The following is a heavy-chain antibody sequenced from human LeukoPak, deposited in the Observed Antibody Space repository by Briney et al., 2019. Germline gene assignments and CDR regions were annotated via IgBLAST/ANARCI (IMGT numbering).Heavy chain of an antibody. Sequence: PSETLSLTCAVYGGSFSGYYWSWIRQPPGKGLEWIGEINHSGSTNYNPSLKSRVTISVDTSKNQFSLKLSSVTAADTAVYYCARVPRDRLYYYDSSGYGAFDIWGQGTMVTVSS. D-gene: IGHD3-22*01. CDR1: GGSFSGYY. CDR3: ARVPRDRLYYYDSSGYGAFDI. CDR2: INHSGST. V-gene: IGHV4-34*01. J-gene: IGHJ3*02.